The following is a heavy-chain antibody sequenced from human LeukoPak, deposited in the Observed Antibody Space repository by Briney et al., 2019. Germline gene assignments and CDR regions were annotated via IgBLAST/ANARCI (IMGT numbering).Heavy chain of an antibody. D-gene: IGHD3-10*01. CDR2: ISSSGSHT. J-gene: IGHJ6*03. CDR1: GFIFRNYA. Sequence: PGRSLRLSCAASGFIFRNYATHWVRQIPGKGLEWVATISSSGSHTYYADSVKGRFTISRDNSRTTLDLQMNSLRPEDTGLYYCARDYVVRLGDYMDVWGNGTTVIVSS. CDR3: ARDYVVRLGDYMDV. V-gene: IGHV3-30*01.